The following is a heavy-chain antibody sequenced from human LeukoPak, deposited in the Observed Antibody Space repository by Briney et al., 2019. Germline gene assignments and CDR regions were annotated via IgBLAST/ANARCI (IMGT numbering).Heavy chain of an antibody. CDR1: GFTFSSYA. CDR2: ISGSGGST. V-gene: IGHV3-23*01. CDR3: AKDQRRRVYTFDY. J-gene: IGHJ4*02. Sequence: GGSLRLSCAASGFTFSSYAMSWVRQAPGKGLEWVSAISGSGGSTYYADFVKGRFTISRDNSKNTLYLQMNSLRAEDTAVYYCAKDQRRRVYTFDYWGQGTLVTVSS. D-gene: IGHD6-13*01.